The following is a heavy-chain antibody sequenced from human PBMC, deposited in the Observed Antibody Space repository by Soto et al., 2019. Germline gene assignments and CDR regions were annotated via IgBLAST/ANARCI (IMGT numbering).Heavy chain of an antibody. V-gene: IGHV3-74*01. D-gene: IGHD3-9*01. CDR3: ARAPGGYYIG. CDR2: INTDGSST. J-gene: IGHJ3*01. CDR1: GFSFSSYW. Sequence: EVQLVESGGGLVQPGGSLRLSCADSGFSFSSYWMHWVRQGPGKGLVWVSRINTDGSSTNYADSVKGRFTISRDNAKNTLYLQRNSLRAEDTAVYYCARAPGGYYIGWGRGTMVTVSS.